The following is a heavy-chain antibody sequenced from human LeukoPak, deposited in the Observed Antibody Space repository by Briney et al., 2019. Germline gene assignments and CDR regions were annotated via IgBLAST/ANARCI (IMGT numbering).Heavy chain of an antibody. V-gene: IGHV3-13*01. CDR3: ARGSRTRYYDSSGYPSYRWFDP. Sequence: PGGSLRLSCAASGFTFSSYDMHWVRQATGRGLEWVSAIGTAGDTYYPGSVKGRFTISRENAKNSLYLQMNSLRAGDTAVYYCARGSRTRYYDSSGYPSYRWFDPWGQGTPVTVSS. J-gene: IGHJ5*02. CDR2: IGTAGDT. D-gene: IGHD3-22*01. CDR1: GFTFSSYD.